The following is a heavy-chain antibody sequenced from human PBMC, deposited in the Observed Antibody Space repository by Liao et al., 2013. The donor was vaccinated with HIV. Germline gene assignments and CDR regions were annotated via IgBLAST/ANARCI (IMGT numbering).Heavy chain of an antibody. D-gene: IGHD3-3*01. CDR1: VGSVENYY. V-gene: IGHV4-4*07. J-gene: IGHJ2*01. Sequence: QVQLQESGPGLVRPSETLSLTCSVSVGSVENYYWSWVRQSAAKGLEWIGRVSFGDIYASGSAIYNPSLKSRVTMSVDTSKNQISLNLRSVTAADTATYYCARGTDFWSGYRGKIGYFDLWGRGTLVTVSS. CDR3: ARGTDFWSGYRGKIGYFDL. CDR2: VSFGDIYASGSA.